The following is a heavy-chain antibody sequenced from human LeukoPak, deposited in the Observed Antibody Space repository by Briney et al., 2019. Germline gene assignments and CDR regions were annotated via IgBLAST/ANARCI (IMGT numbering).Heavy chain of an antibody. D-gene: IGHD3-22*01. CDR3: AKRPSYYYDSSGATGDY. Sequence: PGGSLRLSCAASGFTVSSNYMSWVRQAPGKGLEWVSVIYSGGSTYYADSVKGRFTISRDNSKNTLYLQMNSLRAEDTAVYYCAKRPSYYYDSSGATGDYWGQGTLVTVSS. CDR1: GFTVSSNY. CDR2: IYSGGST. J-gene: IGHJ4*02. V-gene: IGHV3-53*01.